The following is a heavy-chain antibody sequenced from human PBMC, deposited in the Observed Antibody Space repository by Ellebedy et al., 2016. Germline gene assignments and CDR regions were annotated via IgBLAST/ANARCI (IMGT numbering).Heavy chain of an antibody. CDR3: ARKSGGHGYSSGWYNY. J-gene: IGHJ4*02. V-gene: IGHV1-69*10. CDR1: GGTFSSYA. Sequence: ASVKVSCKASGGTFSSYAISWVRQAPGQGLEWMGGIIPILGIANYAQKFQGRVTITADKSTSTAYMELSSLRSEDTAVYYCARKSGGHGYSSGWYNYWGQGTLVTVSS. D-gene: IGHD6-19*01. CDR2: IIPILGIA.